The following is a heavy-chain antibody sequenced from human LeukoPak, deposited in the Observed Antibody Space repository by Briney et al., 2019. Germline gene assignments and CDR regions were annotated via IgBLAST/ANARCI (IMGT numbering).Heavy chain of an antibody. CDR2: ISYDGSNQ. V-gene: IGHV3-30-3*01. CDR3: FFPGVTGKVY. CDR1: GFTFSNYA. D-gene: IGHD1-20*01. Sequence: PGGSLRLSCAASGFTFSNYAMRWVRQAPGKGLEWVAVISYDGSNQYYADSVKGRFTISRDNAKNTLFLQMDSLRAEDTAVYYCFFPGVTGKVYWGQGTLVSVSS. J-gene: IGHJ4*02.